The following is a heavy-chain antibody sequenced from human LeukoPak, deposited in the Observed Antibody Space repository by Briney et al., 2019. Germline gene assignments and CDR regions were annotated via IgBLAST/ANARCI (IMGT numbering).Heavy chain of an antibody. D-gene: IGHD5-18*01. CDR3: ARDRMDTGTYFDY. J-gene: IGHJ4*02. CDR2: ISTYNGNT. V-gene: IGHV1-18*01. Sequence: ASVKVSCRSSGYTFTTYGITWVRQAPGQGLEWMGWISTYNGNTNYAQKLQGRATMTTATSTSTAYMELRSLRSDDTAMYYCARDRMDTGTYFDYWGQGTLVTVSS. CDR1: GYTFTTYG.